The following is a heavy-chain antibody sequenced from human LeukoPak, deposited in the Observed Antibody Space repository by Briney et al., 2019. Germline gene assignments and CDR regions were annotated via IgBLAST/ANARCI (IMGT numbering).Heavy chain of an antibody. V-gene: IGHV4-39*07. CDR3: ASDRGSSGWRAFDI. CDR1: GDSIGSTNFY. D-gene: IGHD6-19*01. CDR2: IYNTGST. Sequence: SETLSLTCTVSGDSIGSTNFYWGWIRQPPGKGLEWIGSIYNTGSTYYNPSLKSRVTISVDSSKNQFSLKLSSVTAADTAVYYCASDRGSSGWRAFDIWGQGTMVTVSS. J-gene: IGHJ3*02.